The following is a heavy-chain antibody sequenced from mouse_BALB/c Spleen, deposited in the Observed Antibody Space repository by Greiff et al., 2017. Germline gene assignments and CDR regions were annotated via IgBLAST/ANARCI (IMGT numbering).Heavy chain of an antibody. CDR1: GYAFSSYW. J-gene: IGHJ4*01. CDR3: ARVYGSSFYAMDY. V-gene: IGHV1-80*01. Sequence: VQLQQSGAELVRPGSSVKISCKASGYAFSSYWMNWVKQRPGQGLEWIGQIYPGDGDTNSNGKFKGKATLTADKSSSTAYMQLSNLTSEDSAVYFCARVYGSSFYAMDYWGQGTSVTFSS. CDR2: IYPGDGDT. D-gene: IGHD1-1*01.